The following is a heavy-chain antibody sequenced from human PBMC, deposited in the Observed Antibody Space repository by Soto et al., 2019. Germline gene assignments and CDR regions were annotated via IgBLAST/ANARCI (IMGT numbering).Heavy chain of an antibody. Sequence: GGSLRLSCAASGFTVSSNYMSWVRQAPGKGLEWVSVIYSGGSTYYADSVKGRFTISRDNSKNTLYLQMNSLRAEDTAVYYFARANADILTGYYLGGAASYYYYMDVWGKGTTVTVSS. CDR3: ARANADILTGYYLGGAASYYYYMDV. CDR2: IYSGGST. CDR1: GFTVSSNY. D-gene: IGHD3-9*01. J-gene: IGHJ6*03. V-gene: IGHV3-66*01.